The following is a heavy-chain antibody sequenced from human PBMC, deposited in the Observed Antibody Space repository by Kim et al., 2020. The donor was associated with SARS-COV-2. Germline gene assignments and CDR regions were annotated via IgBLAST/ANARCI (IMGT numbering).Heavy chain of an antibody. D-gene: IGHD2-21*02. J-gene: IGHJ4*02. CDR1: GGSVNIGTYY. CDR3: ARAHCGGDCYFDS. CDR2: IHYSGSS. V-gene: IGHV4-61*01. Sequence: SETLSPTCTVSGGSVNIGTYYWSWIRQPPGKALEWIGYIHYSGSSTYNPSLKSRVAISVHTSNNQISLNLRSVTAADTAVYYCARAHCGGDCYFDSWGQGTLVTVSS.